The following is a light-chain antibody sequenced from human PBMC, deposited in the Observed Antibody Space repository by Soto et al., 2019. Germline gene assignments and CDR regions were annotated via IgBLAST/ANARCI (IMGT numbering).Light chain of an antibody. CDR1: QSFSSN. CDR3: QQYYKWPLT. CDR2: GTS. V-gene: IGKV3-15*01. J-gene: IGKJ4*01. Sequence: ELVMTQSPATLSVSPGERATLSCRASQSFSSNVAWYQQRPGQAPRLLIYGTSTRVTGIPARLSGSGSGTEFTLTISSLQSEDLAVYYCQQYYKWPLTFGGGIKVEIX.